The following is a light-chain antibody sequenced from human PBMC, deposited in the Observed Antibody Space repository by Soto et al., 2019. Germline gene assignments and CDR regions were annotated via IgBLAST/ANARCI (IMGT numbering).Light chain of an antibody. CDR3: SSYTSIGTRV. CDR1: SSDVGDYDY. V-gene: IGLV2-14*01. J-gene: IGLJ1*01. Sequence: QSALTQPASVSGSPGQSITISCTGTSSDVGDYDYVSWYQPHPGKVPNLLLYEVNYPPSGISHRFSGSKSGNTASLTISGLQAEDEADYYCSSYTSIGTRVFGSGTKLTLL. CDR2: EVN.